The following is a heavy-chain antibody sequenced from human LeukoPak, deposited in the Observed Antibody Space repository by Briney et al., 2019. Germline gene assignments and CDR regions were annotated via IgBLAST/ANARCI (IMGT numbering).Heavy chain of an antibody. J-gene: IGHJ4*02. D-gene: IGHD4-23*01. CDR3: ARDPTTVVTLPYYFDF. Sequence: SETLSLTCAVSGGSFFGSHWNWIRQSPEKGLECIGEINHSGRTNYNPSLKSRVTISVDTSKSQFLLKLTSVTAADTAVYYCARDPTTVVTLPYYFDFWGQGTLVTVSA. CDR1: GGSFFGSH. V-gene: IGHV4-34*01. CDR2: INHSGRT.